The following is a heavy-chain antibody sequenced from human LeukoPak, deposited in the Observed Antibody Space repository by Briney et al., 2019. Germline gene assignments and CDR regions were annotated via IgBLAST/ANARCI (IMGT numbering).Heavy chain of an antibody. D-gene: IGHD6-13*01. Sequence: ASVKVSCKASGYTFTDYYLHWVRQAPGQGLEWMGWINPNSGDTHFAQTFQDRVTMARDTSISSAYMESGRLRSDDTALYYCARRVAAPGHDAFDIWGQGTMVTVSS. CDR2: INPNSGDT. J-gene: IGHJ3*02. CDR3: ARRVAAPGHDAFDI. V-gene: IGHV1-2*02. CDR1: GYTFTDYY.